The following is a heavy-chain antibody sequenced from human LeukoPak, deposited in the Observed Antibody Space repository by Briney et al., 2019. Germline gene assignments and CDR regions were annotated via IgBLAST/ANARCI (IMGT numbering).Heavy chain of an antibody. CDR3: AREGIVGANLYYFDY. CDR2: INPNSGGT. Sequence: ASVKVSCKASGYTFTGYYMHWVRQAAGQGLEWMGWINPNSGGTNYAQKFQGRVTMTRDTSISTAYMELSSLRSDDTAVYYCAREGIVGANLYYFDYWGQGTLVTVSS. CDR1: GYTFTGYY. V-gene: IGHV1-2*02. D-gene: IGHD1-26*01. J-gene: IGHJ4*02.